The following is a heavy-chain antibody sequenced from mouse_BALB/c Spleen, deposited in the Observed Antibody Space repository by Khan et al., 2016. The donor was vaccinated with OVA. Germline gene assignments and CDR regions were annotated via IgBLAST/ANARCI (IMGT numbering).Heavy chain of an antibody. J-gene: IGHJ3*01. D-gene: IGHD3-2*01. CDR3: ALRPRELRGFAY. Sequence: VQLQESGAELMKPGASVKMSCKATGYTFSSYWIEWVKQRPGHGLEWIGEVLPGSGSTNYNEKFKGKATFTADTSSNTAYMQLNSLTSEDSAVYYCALRPRELRGFAYWGQGTLVTVSA. V-gene: IGHV1-9*01. CDR1: GYTFSSYW. CDR2: VLPGSGST.